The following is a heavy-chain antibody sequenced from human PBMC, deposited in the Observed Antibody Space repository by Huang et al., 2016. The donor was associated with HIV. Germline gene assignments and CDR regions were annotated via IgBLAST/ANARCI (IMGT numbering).Heavy chain of an antibody. D-gene: IGHD3-9*01. Sequence: SSGNYYWSWIRQPAGKGLEWIGHIYTSGTTIYNSSLKSRVTISVATSKNQFSLKLSSVTAADTAMYYCARLTGYSTFDIWGHGTVVTVSS. CDR3: ARLTGYSTFDI. J-gene: IGHJ3*02. CDR2: IYTSGTT. V-gene: IGHV4-61*09. CDR1: SSGNYY.